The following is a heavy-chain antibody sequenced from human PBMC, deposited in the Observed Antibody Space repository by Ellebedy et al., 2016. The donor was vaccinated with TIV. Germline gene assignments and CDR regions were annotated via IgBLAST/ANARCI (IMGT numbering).Heavy chain of an antibody. J-gene: IGHJ5*02. Sequence: PGGSLRLSCAASGFTFPAFAMSWVRQAPGKGLEWVANIKQDGSEKYYVDSVKGRFTISRDNAKNSLYLQMNSLRAEDTAVYYWARDQGVSNWFDPWGQGTLVTVSS. CDR2: IKQDGSEK. CDR1: GFTFPAFA. D-gene: IGHD5/OR15-5a*01. V-gene: IGHV3-7*01. CDR3: ARDQGVSNWFDP.